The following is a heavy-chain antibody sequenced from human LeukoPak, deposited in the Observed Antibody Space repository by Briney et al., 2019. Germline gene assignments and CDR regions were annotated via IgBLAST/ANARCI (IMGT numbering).Heavy chain of an antibody. CDR2: IYVGGTT. Sequence: GGTLRLSCAVSGFTVSSNYMSWVRQAPGKGLEWVSVIYVGGTTDYADSVKGRFTISRDNSKNTLYLQMNSLRAEDTAVYYCARDQSSLFDYWGQGTLVTVSS. CDR3: ARDQSSLFDY. D-gene: IGHD3-10*01. V-gene: IGHV3-66*01. J-gene: IGHJ4*02. CDR1: GFTVSSNY.